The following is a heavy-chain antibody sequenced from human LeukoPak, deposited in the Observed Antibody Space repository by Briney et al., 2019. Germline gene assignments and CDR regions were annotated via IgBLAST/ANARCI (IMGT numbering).Heavy chain of an antibody. CDR1: GGSISSYY. Sequence: SETLSLTCTVSGGSISSYYWSWIRQPTGKGGEGRGYIYYSGSTNYNPSLKSRVTISVDTSKNQFSLKLSSVTAADTAVYYCARGVSPGLFDYWGQGTPVTVSS. CDR2: IYYSGST. V-gene: IGHV4-59*01. CDR3: ARGVSPGLFDY. J-gene: IGHJ4*02. D-gene: IGHD2-8*02.